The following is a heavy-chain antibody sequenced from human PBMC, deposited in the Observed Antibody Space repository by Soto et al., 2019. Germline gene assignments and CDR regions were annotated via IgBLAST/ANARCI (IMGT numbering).Heavy chain of an antibody. V-gene: IGHV6-1*01. Sequence: SQTLSLTSAISGDSVSSNSAAWNWIRQSPSRGLEGLGRTDYRSKWYNDYAVSVKSRITINPGTSKNQFSLQLNSVPPEDTAVYYCARIPHPNYGSGSYYGPGYYYYGMDVWGQGTTVTVSS. CDR1: GDSVSSNSAA. CDR3: ARIPHPNYGSGSYYGPGYYYYGMDV. J-gene: IGHJ6*02. CDR2: TDYRSKWYN. D-gene: IGHD3-10*01.